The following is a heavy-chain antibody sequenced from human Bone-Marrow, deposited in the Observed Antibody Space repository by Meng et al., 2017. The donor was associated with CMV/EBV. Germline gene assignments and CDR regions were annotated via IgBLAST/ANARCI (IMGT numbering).Heavy chain of an antibody. V-gene: IGHV1-69*05. CDR2: IIPIFGTA. D-gene: IGHD5-12*01. Sequence: SVKVSCKASGGTFSSYAISWVRQAPGQGLEWMGGIIPIFGTANYAQKFQGRVTITTDESTSTAYMELSSLRSEDTAVYYCARDRRSLQSAATIVYWGQGTLVTVSS. J-gene: IGHJ4*02. CDR3: ARDRRSLQSAATIVY. CDR1: GGTFSSYA.